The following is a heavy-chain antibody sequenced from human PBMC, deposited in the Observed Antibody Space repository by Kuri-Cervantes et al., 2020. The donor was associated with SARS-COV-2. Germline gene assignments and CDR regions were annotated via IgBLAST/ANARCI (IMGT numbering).Heavy chain of an antibody. J-gene: IGHJ2*01. D-gene: IGHD2-15*01. Sequence: GSLRLSCTVSGGSISSSSYYWGWIRQPPGKGLEWIGSIYYSGSTYYNPSLKSRVTISVDTSKNQFSLKLSSVTAADTAVYYCARRGSGVVVVAATRRVNWYFDLWGRGTLVTVSS. CDR2: IYYSGST. CDR3: ARRGSGVVVVAATRRVNWYFDL. V-gene: IGHV4-39*07. CDR1: GGSISSSSYY.